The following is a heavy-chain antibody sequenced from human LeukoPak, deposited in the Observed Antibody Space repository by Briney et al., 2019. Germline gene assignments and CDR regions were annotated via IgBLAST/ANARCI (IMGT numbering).Heavy chain of an antibody. CDR1: GGSISSGGYY. D-gene: IGHD3-3*01. V-gene: IGHV4-61*02. J-gene: IGHJ5*02. Sequence: SQTLSLTCTVSGGSISSGGYYWSWIRQAAGKGLEWIGRIYTSGSTNYNPSLKSRATTSVDTSKNQFSLKLSSVTAADTAVYYCARSGLEWSIDPWGQGTLVTVSS. CDR2: IYTSGST. CDR3: ARSGLEWSIDP.